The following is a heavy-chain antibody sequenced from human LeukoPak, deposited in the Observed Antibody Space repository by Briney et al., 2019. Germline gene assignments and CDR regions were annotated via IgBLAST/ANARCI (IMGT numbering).Heavy chain of an antibody. V-gene: IGHV1-2*02. CDR2: INPNSGGT. D-gene: IGHD3-22*01. CDR1: GYTFTGYY. Sequence: ASVKVSCKASGYTFTGYYMHWVRQAPGQGLEWMGWINPNSGGTNYAQKFQGRVTMTRDTSISTAYMELSRLRSDDTAVYYCARDGTYYYGSSGVNWFDPWGQGTLVTVSS. J-gene: IGHJ5*02. CDR3: ARDGTYYYGSSGVNWFDP.